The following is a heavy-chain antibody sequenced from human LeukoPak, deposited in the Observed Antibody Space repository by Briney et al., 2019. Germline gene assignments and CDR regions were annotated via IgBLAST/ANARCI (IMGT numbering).Heavy chain of an antibody. D-gene: IGHD6-19*01. J-gene: IGHJ4*02. CDR1: GFMFHDYA. Sequence: GGSLRLSCAAPGFMFHDYAIHWVRQAPGKGLEWVSLISGDGGSTFYADSVKGRFTISRDNSKNSLYLQMNSLRSVDTALYYCARESESSGWYDYWGQGTLVTVSS. CDR2: ISGDGGST. V-gene: IGHV3-43*02. CDR3: ARESESSGWYDY.